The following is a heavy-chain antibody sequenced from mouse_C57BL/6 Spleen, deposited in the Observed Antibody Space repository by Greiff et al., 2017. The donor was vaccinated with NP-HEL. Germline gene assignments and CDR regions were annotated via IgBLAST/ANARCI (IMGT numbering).Heavy chain of an antibody. V-gene: IGHV1-80*01. CDR3: ARSNVLRRMDY. CDR1: GYAFSSYW. D-gene: IGHD1-1*01. J-gene: IGHJ4*01. CDR2: IYPGDGDT. Sequence: VQLQQSGAELVKPGASVKISCKASGYAFSSYWMNWVKQRPGKGLEWIGQIYPGDGDTNYNGKFKGKATLTADKSSSTACMQLSSLTAEDSAVYFCARSNVLRRMDYLGQGTSVTVSS.